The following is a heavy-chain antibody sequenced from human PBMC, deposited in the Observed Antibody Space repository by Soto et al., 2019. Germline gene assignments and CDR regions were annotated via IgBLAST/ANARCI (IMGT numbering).Heavy chain of an antibody. J-gene: IGHJ4*02. V-gene: IGHV4-30-2*01. CDR1: CGSISSLGYS. D-gene: IGHD3-22*01. CDR3: ARVGRDSSGYYYSY. CDR2: IYHSGST. Sequence: TLSLTCAVFCGSISSLGYSWSCIRQPPGKGLEWIGYIYHSGSTYYNPSLKSRVTISVDRSKNQFSLKLSSVTAADTAVYYCARVGRDSSGYYYSYWGQGTLVTVSS.